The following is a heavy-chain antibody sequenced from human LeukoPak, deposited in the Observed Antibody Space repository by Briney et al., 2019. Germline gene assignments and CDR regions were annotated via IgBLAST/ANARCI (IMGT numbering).Heavy chain of an antibody. V-gene: IGHV4-34*01. D-gene: IGHD3-16*02. CDR2: INHSGST. CDR1: GGSFSGYY. CDR3: ARGPLAGY. J-gene: IGHJ4*02. Sequence: SETLSLTCAVYGGSFSGYYWSWIRQPPGKGLEWIGEINHSGSTNYNPSLKSRVTISVDTSKNQFSPKLTSVTAADTAVYYCARGPLAGYWGQGTLVTVSS.